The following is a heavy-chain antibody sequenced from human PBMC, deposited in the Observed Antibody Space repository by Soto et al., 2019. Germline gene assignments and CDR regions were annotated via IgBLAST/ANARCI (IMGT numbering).Heavy chain of an antibody. CDR3: ARTTAAIHLNY. CDR2: THHSGST. Sequence: SETLSLTCAVYGGSLSGNYWGWIRQPPGKGLEWIGETHHSGSTAYNPSLKSRVTISVDTSRYQFSLKLNSVTAADTAVYYCARTTAAIHLNYWSQGTLVTVSS. J-gene: IGHJ4*02. CDR1: GGSLSGNY. D-gene: IGHD2-21*02. V-gene: IGHV4-34*01.